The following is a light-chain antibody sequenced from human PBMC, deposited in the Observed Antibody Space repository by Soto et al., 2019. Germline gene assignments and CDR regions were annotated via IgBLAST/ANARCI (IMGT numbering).Light chain of an antibody. V-gene: IGKV3-15*01. CDR1: QDINSN. J-gene: IGKJ1*01. CDR3: QHFVNSLTWT. CDR2: RAS. Sequence: DIVMTQSPDTLSLSPGERATLSCRASQDINSNLAWYQQKPGQVPRLFMFRASSRANGVPARFSGGGSGTDFTLTISRLEPEDFAVYYCQHFVNSLTWTFGQGTKVDIK.